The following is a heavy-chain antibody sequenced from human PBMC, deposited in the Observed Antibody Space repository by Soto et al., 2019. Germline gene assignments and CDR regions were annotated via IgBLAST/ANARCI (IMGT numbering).Heavy chain of an antibody. Sequence: PSETLSLTCTVSGGSISSYYWSWIRQPAGKGLEWIGRIYTSGSTNYNPSLKSRVTMSVDTSKNQFSLKLSSVTAADTAVYYCARDRIAAEGTYYYGMDVWGQGTTVTVS. CDR3: ARDRIAAEGTYYYGMDV. V-gene: IGHV4-4*07. CDR2: IYTSGST. J-gene: IGHJ6*02. CDR1: GGSISSYY. D-gene: IGHD6-13*01.